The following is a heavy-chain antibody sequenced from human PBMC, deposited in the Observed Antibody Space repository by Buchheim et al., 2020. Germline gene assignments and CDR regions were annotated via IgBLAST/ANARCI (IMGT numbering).Heavy chain of an antibody. D-gene: IGHD6-19*01. CDR2: IWYDGSNK. V-gene: IGHV3-33*01. CDR3: AREREDIAVAGTGSGSHDY. CDR1: GFTFSSYG. Sequence: QVQLVESGGGVVQPGRSLRLSCAASGFTFSSYGMHWVRQAPGKGLEWVAVIWYDGSNKYYADSVKGRFTISRDNSKNTLYLQMNSLRAEDTAVYYCAREREDIAVAGTGSGSHDYWGQGTL. J-gene: IGHJ4*02.